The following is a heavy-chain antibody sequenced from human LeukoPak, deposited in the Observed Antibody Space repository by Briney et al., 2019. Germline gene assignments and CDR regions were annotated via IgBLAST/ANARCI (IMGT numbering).Heavy chain of an antibody. D-gene: IGHD6-13*01. V-gene: IGHV1-18*01. J-gene: IGHJ5*02. CDR3: ASVRSSWYAGAPS. Sequence: ASVKVSCKASGYTFTSYGISWVRQAPGQGLEWMGWISAYNGNTDYAQKLQGRVTMTTDTSTSTAYMELRSLRSDDTAVYYCASVRSSWYAGAPSWGQGTLVIVSS. CDR1: GYTFTSYG. CDR2: ISAYNGNT.